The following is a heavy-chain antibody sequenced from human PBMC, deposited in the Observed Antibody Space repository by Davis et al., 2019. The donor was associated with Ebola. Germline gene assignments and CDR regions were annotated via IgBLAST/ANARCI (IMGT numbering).Heavy chain of an antibody. CDR3: ARDSGSYLYYYYYGMDV. J-gene: IGHJ6*02. Sequence: GESLKISCAASGFTFSSYAISWVRQAPGKGLEWVSAISGSGGSTYYADSVKGRFTISRDNSKNTLYLQMNSLRAEDTAVYYCARDSGSYLYYYYYGMDVWGQGTTVTVSS. CDR1: GFTFSSYA. V-gene: IGHV3-23*01. D-gene: IGHD1-26*01. CDR2: ISGSGGST.